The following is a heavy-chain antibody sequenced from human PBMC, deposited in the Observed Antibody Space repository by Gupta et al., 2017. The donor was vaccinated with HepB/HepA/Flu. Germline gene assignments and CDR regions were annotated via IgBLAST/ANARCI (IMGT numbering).Heavy chain of an antibody. CDR1: GFLLNNPRMG. CDR2: IFSNDEK. D-gene: IGHD2/OR15-2a*01. J-gene: IGHJ4*02. CDR3: ARIRPGTPFWGSADS. V-gene: IGHV2-26*01. Sequence: QVTLKESGPVLVKPTETLTLTCTVSGFLLNNPRMGVSWIRQPPGKALEWLAHIFSNDEKSYNTSLKNRLTISKDTSKSQVVLIMTNIDPVDTATYHCARIRPGTPFWGSADSWGQGTLVTVSS.